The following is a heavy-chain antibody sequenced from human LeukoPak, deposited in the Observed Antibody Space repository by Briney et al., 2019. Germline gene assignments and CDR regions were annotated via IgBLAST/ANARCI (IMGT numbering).Heavy chain of an antibody. CDR1: GYTFTSYD. CDR2: MNPNSGNT. D-gene: IGHD2-15*01. J-gene: IGHJ6*02. V-gene: IGHV1-8*01. Sequence: ASVKVSCKASGYTFTSYDINWVRQATGQGLEWMGWMNPNSGNTGYAQNFQGRVTMTRNTSISTAYMELSSLRSEDTAVYYCARVPVSYCSGGSCFQYYYYYYGMDVWGQGTTVTVSS. CDR3: ARVPVSYCSGGSCFQYYYYYYGMDV.